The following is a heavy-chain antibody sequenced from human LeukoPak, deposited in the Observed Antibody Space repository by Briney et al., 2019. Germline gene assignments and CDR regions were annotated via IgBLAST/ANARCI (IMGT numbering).Heavy chain of an antibody. Sequence: GGSLGLSCAASGLTVSSNYMSWVRQAPGRGLEWVAVIYAGGRTYYADSVKGRFTISRHNSNNTLYLQMNSLRPEDTAVDYCARVISQLVFDYWGQGTLVSVSS. D-gene: IGHD6-13*01. CDR3: ARVISQLVFDY. J-gene: IGHJ4*02. CDR2: IYAGGRT. V-gene: IGHV3-53*04. CDR1: GLTVSSNY.